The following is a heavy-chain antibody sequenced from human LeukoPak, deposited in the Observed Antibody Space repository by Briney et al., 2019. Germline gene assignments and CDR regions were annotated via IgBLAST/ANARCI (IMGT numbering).Heavy chain of an antibody. CDR3: ARQRYCHSTSCYFDY. CDR1: GYSISSGYY. V-gene: IGHV4-38-2*01. J-gene: IGHJ4*02. Sequence: PSETLSLTCAVSGYSISSGYYWAWIRQPPGKGLEWIGSMYHSGSTYDSPSLKSRVTMSVDTSKNQFSLKLTSVTAADMAVYYCARQRYCHSTSCYFDYWGQGTLVTVSS. CDR2: MYHSGST. D-gene: IGHD2-2*01.